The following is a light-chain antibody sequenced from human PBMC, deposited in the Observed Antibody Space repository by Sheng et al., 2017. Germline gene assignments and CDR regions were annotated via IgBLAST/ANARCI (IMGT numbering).Light chain of an antibody. V-gene: IGKV1-8*01. CDR2: SAS. J-gene: IGKJ4*01. Sequence: AIRITQTPSSLSAFTGDRVTITCRPSQDIGSSLAWFQQKPGKAPNLLIFSASTLQSGVPSRFSGSGSGTDFTLTISCLQSEDFATYYCQQYYSYPLTFGGGTKVEIK. CDR1: QDIGSS. CDR3: QQYYSYPLT.